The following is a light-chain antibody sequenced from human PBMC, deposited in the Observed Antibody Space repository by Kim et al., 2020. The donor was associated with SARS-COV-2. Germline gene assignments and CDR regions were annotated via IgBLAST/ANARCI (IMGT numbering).Light chain of an antibody. V-gene: IGKV1-5*01. CDR3: QHYNSFLWT. J-gene: IGKJ1*01. Sequence: DIQMTQSPSTLSASVGDRVTITCRASQSISTWSAWYQQSPGKAPKLLIYDASILESGVPSRFSGSGSGTEFTLTISSLQPDDFATYYCQHYNSFLWTFGQGTKVEIK. CDR1: QSISTW. CDR2: DAS.